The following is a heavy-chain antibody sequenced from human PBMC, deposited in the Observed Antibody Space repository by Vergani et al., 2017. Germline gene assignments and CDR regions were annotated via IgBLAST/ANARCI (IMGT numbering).Heavy chain of an antibody. V-gene: IGHV1-18*04. CDR3: ARDALGVVIIGNAFDI. CDR2: ISAYNGNT. J-gene: IGHJ3*02. CDR1: GYTFTSYG. D-gene: IGHD3-3*01. Sequence: QVQLVQSGAEVKKPGASVKVSCKASGYTFTSYGISWVRQAPGQGLEWMGWISAYNGNTNYAQKLQGRVTMTTDTSTSTADMELRSLRSDDTAVYYCARDALGVVIIGNAFDIWGQGTMVTVSS.